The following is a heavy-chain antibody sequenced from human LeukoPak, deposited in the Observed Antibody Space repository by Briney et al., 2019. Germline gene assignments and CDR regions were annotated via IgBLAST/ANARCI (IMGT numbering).Heavy chain of an antibody. CDR2: IYTSGST. CDR3: ARDLLYYDTSAYYPPGAFDI. Sequence: SETLSLTCTVSGASISSYYWSWIRQPAGKGLEWIGRIYTSGSTNYNPSLKSRVTMSVDTSKNQFSLEFSSVTAADTAVYYCARDLLYYDTSAYYPPGAFDIWGQGTMVTVSS. J-gene: IGHJ3*02. V-gene: IGHV4-4*07. D-gene: IGHD3-22*01. CDR1: GASISSYY.